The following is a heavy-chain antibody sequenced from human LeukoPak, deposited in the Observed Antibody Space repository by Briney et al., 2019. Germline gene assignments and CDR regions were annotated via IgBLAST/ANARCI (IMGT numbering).Heavy chain of an antibody. CDR2: IYYSGST. D-gene: IGHD1-1*01. J-gene: IGHJ4*02. Sequence: SETLSLTCTVSGGSISSDDYYWTWIRQHPGKGLEWIGYIYYSGSTYYNPSLQSRVTIYVDTSKNQLYLRLSSVTVADTAVYYCARVRPRTFDYWGQGTLVTVSS. CDR1: GGSISSDDYY. V-gene: IGHV4-31*03. CDR3: ARVRPRTFDY.